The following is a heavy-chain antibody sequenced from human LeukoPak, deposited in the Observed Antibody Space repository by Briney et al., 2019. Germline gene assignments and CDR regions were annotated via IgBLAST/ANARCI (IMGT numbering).Heavy chain of an antibody. V-gene: IGHV3-21*01. CDR2: ISSSSSYI. J-gene: IGHJ4*02. D-gene: IGHD3-22*01. CDR1: GFTFSSYS. CDR3: ARTTDYYDSIPAFDY. Sequence: PGGSLRLSCAASGFTFSSYSMNWVRQAPGQGLEWVSSISSSSSYIYYADSLKGRFTISRDNATNSLYLQMNSLRSEDTAVYYCARTTDYYDSIPAFDYWGQGTLVTVSS.